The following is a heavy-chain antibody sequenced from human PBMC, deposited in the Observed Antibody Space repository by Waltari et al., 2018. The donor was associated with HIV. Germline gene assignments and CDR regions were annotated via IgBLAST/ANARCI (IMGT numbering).Heavy chain of an antibody. Sequence: EVQLVESGGGLIQPGGSLRLSCAASGFTVSDSYVSWVRQAPGKGLEWVSVIFSGGNTYYADSVRGRFTISRDNSKNTLYLQMNSLRAEDTAVYFCAREVYCRSRSGYWRYGMDVWGQGTTVTVSS. CDR1: GFTVSDSY. CDR2: IFSGGNT. J-gene: IGHJ6*02. D-gene: IGHD2-2*01. CDR3: AREVYCRSRSGYWRYGMDV. V-gene: IGHV3-53*01.